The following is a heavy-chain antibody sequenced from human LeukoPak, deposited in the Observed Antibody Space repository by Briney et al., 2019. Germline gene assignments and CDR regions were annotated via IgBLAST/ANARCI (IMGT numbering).Heavy chain of an antibody. Sequence: SETLSLTCTVSGGSISSGSYYWSWIRQPAGKGLEWIGRIYTSGSTNYNPSLKSRVTISVDTSKNQFSLKLSSVTAADTAVYYCARDKSDAFDIWGQGTMVTVSS. CDR3: ARDKSDAFDI. CDR2: IYTSGST. V-gene: IGHV4-61*02. CDR1: GGSISSGSYY. J-gene: IGHJ3*02.